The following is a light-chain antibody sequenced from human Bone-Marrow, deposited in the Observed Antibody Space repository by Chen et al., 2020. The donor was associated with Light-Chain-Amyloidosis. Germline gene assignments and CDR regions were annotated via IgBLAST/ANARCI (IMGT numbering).Light chain of an antibody. V-gene: IGLV3-21*02. CDR1: NIGSTS. Sequence: SYALTQPSSVSVAPGQQATIACPRNNIGSTSVHWYQQTPGPAPLLVVYDDSDRPSGIPERLSGSNSGNTATLTISRVEAGDEADYYCQVWDRSSDRPVFGGGTKLTVL. J-gene: IGLJ3*02. CDR3: QVWDRSSDRPV. CDR2: DDS.